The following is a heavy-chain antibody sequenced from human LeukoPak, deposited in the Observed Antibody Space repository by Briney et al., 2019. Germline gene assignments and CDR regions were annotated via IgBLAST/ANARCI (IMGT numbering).Heavy chain of an antibody. CDR1: GVTFSSYA. CDR2: ISSSGSTI. D-gene: IGHD3-10*01. J-gene: IGHJ4*02. Sequence: GGSLRLSCAASGVTFSSYAMSWVRQAPGKGLEWGSYISSSGSTIYYADSVKGRFTISRDNAKNSLYLQMNSLRAEDTAVYYCAREGMVRGVFDYWGQGTLVTVSS. V-gene: IGHV3-48*04. CDR3: AREGMVRGVFDY.